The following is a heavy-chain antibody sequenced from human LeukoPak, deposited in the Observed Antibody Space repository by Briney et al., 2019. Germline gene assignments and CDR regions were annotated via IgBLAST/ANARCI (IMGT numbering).Heavy chain of an antibody. J-gene: IGHJ1*01. V-gene: IGHV3-33*08. D-gene: IGHD3-10*01. CDR1: GFTFSSYW. CDR3: ARDAGGSGKGDFQH. CDR2: IWYDGSNK. Sequence: GGSLRLSCAASGFTFSSYWMHWVRQAPGKGLEGVAVIWYDGSNKYYADSVKGRFTISRDNSKNTLYLQMNSLRAEDTAVYYCARDAGGSGKGDFQHWGQGTLVTVSS.